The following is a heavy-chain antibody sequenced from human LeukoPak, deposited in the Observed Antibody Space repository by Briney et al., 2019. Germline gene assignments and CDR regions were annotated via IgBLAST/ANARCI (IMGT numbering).Heavy chain of an antibody. D-gene: IGHD5-18*01. CDR2: IYPGDSDT. CDR1: GYSFTSYW. CDR3: ARHEGDTAMVGVAFDI. Sequence: GESLQISCKGSGYSFTSYWIGWVRQMPGKGLEWMGIIYPGDSDTRYSPSFQGQVTISADKSISTAYLQWSSLKASDTAMYYCARHEGDTAMVGVAFDIWGQGTMVTVSS. J-gene: IGHJ3*02. V-gene: IGHV5-51*01.